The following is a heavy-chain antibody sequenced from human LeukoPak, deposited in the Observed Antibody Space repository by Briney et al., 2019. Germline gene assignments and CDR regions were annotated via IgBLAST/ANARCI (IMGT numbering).Heavy chain of an antibody. D-gene: IGHD6-19*01. J-gene: IGHJ4*02. V-gene: IGHV4-61*05. CDR3: ARRIDSRGWYRDDY. CDR1: GGSISSSSYH. Sequence: SETLSLTCTVSGGSISSSSYHWGWIRQPPGKGLEWIGYIYYSGNTNYNPSFKSRVTISVDTSKNQFSLKLSSVTAADTAIYYCARRIDSRGWYRDDYWGQGTLVTVSS. CDR2: IYYSGNT.